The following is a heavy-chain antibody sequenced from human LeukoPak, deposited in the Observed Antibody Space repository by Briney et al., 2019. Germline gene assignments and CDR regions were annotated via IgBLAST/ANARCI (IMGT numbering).Heavy chain of an antibody. J-gene: IGHJ6*02. CDR3: ARNLGYCSGGSCYFGYYYGMDV. D-gene: IGHD2-15*01. CDR2: ISAYNSNT. Sequence: ASVKVSCKASGYTFTSYGISWVRQAPGQGLEWMGWISAYNSNTNYAQKLQGRVTMTTDTSTSTAYMELRSLRSDDTAVYYCARNLGYCSGGSCYFGYYYGMDVWGQGTTVTVSS. CDR1: GYTFTSYG. V-gene: IGHV1-18*01.